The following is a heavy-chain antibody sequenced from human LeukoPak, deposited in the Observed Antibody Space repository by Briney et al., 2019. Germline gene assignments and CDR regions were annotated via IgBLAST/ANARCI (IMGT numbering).Heavy chain of an antibody. J-gene: IGHJ4*02. CDR2: ISGSGGTT. CDR1: GFTFSNYA. D-gene: IGHD6-13*01. Sequence: GSLRLSCAAAGFTFSNYAMSWVRQAPGKGLEWVSAISGSGGTTYYADSVKGRFTISRDNSKNTLYLQMNSLRAEDTAVYYCARSVGSWSNYWGQGTLVTVSS. CDR3: ARSVGSWSNY. V-gene: IGHV3-23*01.